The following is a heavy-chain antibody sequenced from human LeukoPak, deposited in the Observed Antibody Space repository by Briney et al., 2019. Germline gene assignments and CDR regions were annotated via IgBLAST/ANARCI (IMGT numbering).Heavy chain of an antibody. CDR1: GYTYSGFY. CDR2: INPNSGGT. D-gene: IGHD4-17*01. J-gene: IGHJ4*01. Sequence: ASVKVSCKASGYTYSGFYIHWVRQAPGQGLEYMGWINPNSGGTNYAQKFQGRVTMTRDTSITTAYMELSRLESDDTAAYYCAELTGDPNYWGQGTLVTVSS. V-gene: IGHV1-2*02. CDR3: AELTGDPNY.